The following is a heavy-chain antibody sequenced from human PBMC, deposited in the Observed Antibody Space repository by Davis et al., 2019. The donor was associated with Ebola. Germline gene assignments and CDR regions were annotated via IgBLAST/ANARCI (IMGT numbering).Heavy chain of an antibody. D-gene: IGHD1-14*01. CDR3: AREGRWPRPGFDY. J-gene: IGHJ4*02. CDR2: IKQDGSEK. Sequence: GESLNISCAASGFTFSSYWMSWVRQAPGKGLEWVANIKQDGSEKYYVDSVKGRFTISGDNAKNSLYLQMNSLRAEDTAVYYCAREGRWPRPGFDYWGQGTLVTVSS. V-gene: IGHV3-7*01. CDR1: GFTFSSYW.